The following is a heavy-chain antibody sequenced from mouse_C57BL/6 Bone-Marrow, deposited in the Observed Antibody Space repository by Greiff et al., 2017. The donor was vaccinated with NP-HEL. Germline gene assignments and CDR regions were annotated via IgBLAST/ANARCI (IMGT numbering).Heavy chain of an antibody. CDR2: IDPENGDT. Sequence: VQLKQSGAELVRPGASVKLSCTASGFNIKDDYMHWVKQRPEQGLEWIGWIDPENGDTEYDSKFQGKATITADTSSNTAYLQLSSLTSEDTAVYYCTTSSTVVEGAWFAYWGQGTLVTVSA. J-gene: IGHJ3*01. CDR3: TTSSTVVEGAWFAY. V-gene: IGHV14-4*01. CDR1: GFNIKDDY. D-gene: IGHD1-1*01.